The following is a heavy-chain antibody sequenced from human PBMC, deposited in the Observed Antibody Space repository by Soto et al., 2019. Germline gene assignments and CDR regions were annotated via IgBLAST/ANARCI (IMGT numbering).Heavy chain of an antibody. D-gene: IGHD4-17*01. V-gene: IGHV1-18*04. Sequence: ASVKVSCKASGYTFTSYGISWVRQAPGQGLEWMGWISAYNGNTNYAQKLQGRVTMTTDTSTSTAYMELRSLGSDDTAVYYCAGTVGRLRGGGWFDPWGQGTLVTVSS. J-gene: IGHJ5*02. CDR1: GYTFTSYG. CDR3: AGTVGRLRGGGWFDP. CDR2: ISAYNGNT.